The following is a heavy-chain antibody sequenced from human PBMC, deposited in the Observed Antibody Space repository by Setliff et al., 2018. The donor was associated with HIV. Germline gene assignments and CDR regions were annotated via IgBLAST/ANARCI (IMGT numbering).Heavy chain of an antibody. CDR2: VSYDGTKT. V-gene: IGHV3-30*04. CDR3: ARDKTLNCGTTDCYFKYYMDV. Sequence: HPGGSLRLSCAASGFIFGDYAIHCVRQAPGKGLEWVAAVSYDGTKTYYADSVKGRFTLSRDNSKDTAFLQMNSLTVEDTAVYYCARDKTLNCGTTDCYFKYYMDVWGTGTTVTVSS. D-gene: IGHD2-2*01. J-gene: IGHJ6*03. CDR1: GFIFGDYA.